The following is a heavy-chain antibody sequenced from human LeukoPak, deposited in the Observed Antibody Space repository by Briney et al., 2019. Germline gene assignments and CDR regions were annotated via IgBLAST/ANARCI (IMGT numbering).Heavy chain of an antibody. CDR2: INHSGST. D-gene: IGHD3-10*01. CDR3: ARVSGTMVRGVILYYYYYYMDV. Sequence: SETLSLTCAVYGGSFSGYYWSWIRQPPGKGLEWIGEINHSGSTNYNPSLKSRVTISVDTSKNQFSLKLSSVTAADTAVYYCARVSGTMVRGVILYYYYYYMDVWGKGTTVTVSS. CDR1: GGSFSGYY. J-gene: IGHJ6*03. V-gene: IGHV4-34*01.